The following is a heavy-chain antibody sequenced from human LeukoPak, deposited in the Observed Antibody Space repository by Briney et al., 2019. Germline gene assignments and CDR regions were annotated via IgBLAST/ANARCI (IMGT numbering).Heavy chain of an antibody. CDR3: ARDPNGDYIGAFDM. J-gene: IGHJ3*02. D-gene: IGHD4-17*01. CDR1: GFTFSAYA. CDR2: IRGGGGSA. V-gene: IGHV3-23*01. Sequence: PGGSLRLSCTASGFTFSAYAMMWVRQAPGKGPEWVSAIRGGGGSAFYADSVKGRFTISRDNSKYTLFLQINSLRAEDTAVYYCARDPNGDYIGAFDMWGPGTMVTVSS.